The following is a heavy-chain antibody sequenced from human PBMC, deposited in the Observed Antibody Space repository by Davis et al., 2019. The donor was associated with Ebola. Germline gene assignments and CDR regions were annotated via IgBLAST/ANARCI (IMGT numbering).Heavy chain of an antibody. V-gene: IGHV3-48*01. Sequence: GESLKISCAASGFTFSSYSMNWVRQAPGKGLEWVSYISSSSSTIYYADSVKGRFTISRDNAKNSLYLQMNSLRAEDTAVYYCARDREYYDFWSGYYSYYYYGMDVWGQGTTVTVSS. CDR1: GFTFSSYS. CDR3: ARDREYYDFWSGYYSYYYYGMDV. J-gene: IGHJ6*02. D-gene: IGHD3-3*01. CDR2: ISSSSSTI.